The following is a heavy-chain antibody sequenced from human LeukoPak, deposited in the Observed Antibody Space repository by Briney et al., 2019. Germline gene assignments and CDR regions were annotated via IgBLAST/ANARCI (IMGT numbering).Heavy chain of an antibody. Sequence: GGSLRPSFTASGFTFGDYAMSWVRQAPGKGLEWVGFIRSKAYGGTTEYAASVKGRFTISRDDSKSIAYLQMNSLKTEDTAVYYCTRDSRFSGSYNDYWGQGTLVTVSS. CDR1: GFTFGDYA. D-gene: IGHD1-26*01. CDR2: IRSKAYGGTT. J-gene: IGHJ4*02. CDR3: TRDSRFSGSYNDY. V-gene: IGHV3-49*04.